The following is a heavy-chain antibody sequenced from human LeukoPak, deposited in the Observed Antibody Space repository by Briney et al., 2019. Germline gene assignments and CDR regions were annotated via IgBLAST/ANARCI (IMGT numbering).Heavy chain of an antibody. Sequence: SETLSLTCTVSGGSISSYYWSWIRQPPGKGLEWIGYIYYSGSTNYNPSLKSRVTISVDTSKNQFSLKLSSVTAADTAVYYCARAGANYYDSSGYYYFSYYYYMDVWGKGTTVTISS. CDR1: GGSISSYY. V-gene: IGHV4-59*01. J-gene: IGHJ6*03. CDR3: ARAGANYYDSSGYYYFSYYYYMDV. D-gene: IGHD3-22*01. CDR2: IYYSGST.